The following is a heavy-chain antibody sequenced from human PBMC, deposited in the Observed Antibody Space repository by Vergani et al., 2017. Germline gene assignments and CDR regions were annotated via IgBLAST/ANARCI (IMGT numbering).Heavy chain of an antibody. J-gene: IGHJ6*02. Sequence: KVSCKASGGTFSSYAISWVRQASGQGLEWMGGIIPIFGTANYAQKFQGRVTITADESTSTAYMELSSLRSEDTAVYYCARGRGSWELSTPKSGMDVWGQGTTVTVSS. D-gene: IGHD1-26*01. CDR3: ARGRGSWELSTPKSGMDV. CDR1: GGTFSSYA. CDR2: IIPIFGTA. V-gene: IGHV1-69*01.